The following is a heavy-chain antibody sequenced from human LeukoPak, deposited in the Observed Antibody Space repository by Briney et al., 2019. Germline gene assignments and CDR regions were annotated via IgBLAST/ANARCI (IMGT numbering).Heavy chain of an antibody. Sequence: SETLSLTCTVSGGSISSGDYYWSLIRQPPGKGLEWIGYIYYSGSTYYNPSLKSRVTISVDTSKNQFSLKLSSVTAADTAVYYCARVNDCSSTSCYTGDYYYYMDVWGKGTTVTVSS. CDR3: ARVNDCSSTSCYTGDYYYYMDV. CDR2: IYYSGST. J-gene: IGHJ6*03. CDR1: GGSISSGDYY. D-gene: IGHD2-2*02. V-gene: IGHV4-30-4*08.